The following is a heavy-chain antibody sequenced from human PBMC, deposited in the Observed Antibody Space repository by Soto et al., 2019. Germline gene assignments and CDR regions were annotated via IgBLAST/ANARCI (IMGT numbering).Heavy chain of an antibody. V-gene: IGHV3-23*01. J-gene: IGHJ6*02. D-gene: IGHD6-6*01. CDR2: ISSSGGST. CDR1: GFTFSSYA. CDR3: AKERLDTSTSSYGMDV. Sequence: RGSLRLSCVASGFTFSSYAMSWVRQAPGKGLEWVSAISSSGGSTYYADSVKGRFTISRDNSQNTLYLQMNSRRVEDTAVYYCAKERLDTSTSSYGMDVWGQGTTVTVS.